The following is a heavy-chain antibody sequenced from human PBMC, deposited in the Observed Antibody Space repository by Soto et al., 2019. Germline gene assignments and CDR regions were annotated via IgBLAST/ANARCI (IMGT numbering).Heavy chain of an antibody. J-gene: IGHJ4*02. D-gene: IGHD3-22*01. CDR3: ASEGNYYDSSGYPEY. V-gene: IGHV3-33*01. Sequence: QVQLVESGGGVVQPGRSLRLSCSSSVFTFSSYGMHWVRQAPGKGLEWVAVIWYDGSNKYYADSVKGRFTIYIDNAKKPLYLQMNSLRAEETAVYYCASEGNYYDSSGYPEYWGQGTLVNVSS. CDR1: VFTFSSYG. CDR2: IWYDGSNK.